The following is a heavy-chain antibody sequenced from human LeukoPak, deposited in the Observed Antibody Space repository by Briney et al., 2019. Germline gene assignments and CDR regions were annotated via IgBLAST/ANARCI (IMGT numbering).Heavy chain of an antibody. CDR3: AKGPGLGATTEGAYFDY. D-gene: IGHD1-26*01. CDR1: GFTFSSYG. CDR2: ISYDGSSE. Sequence: PGGSLRLSCAASGFTFSSYGMHWVRQAPGKGLEWVAVISYDGSSEYYADSVQGRFTISRDNAKNSLYLQMNSLRAEDTALYYCAKGPGLGATTEGAYFDYWGQGTLVTVSS. V-gene: IGHV3-30*18. J-gene: IGHJ4*02.